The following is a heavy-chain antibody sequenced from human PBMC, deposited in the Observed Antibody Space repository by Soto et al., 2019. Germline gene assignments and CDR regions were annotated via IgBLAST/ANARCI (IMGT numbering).Heavy chain of an antibody. J-gene: IGHJ6*02. CDR1: GGSITDDY. V-gene: IGHV4-59*01. CDR2: FFYNGNT. CDR3: ARRTNYYYVMDV. Sequence: SETLSLTCTVSGGSITDDYWIWIRQPPGKGLEWIGYFFYNGNTNYNPSLKSRVTISVDTSKNQFSLKLSSVTAADTAVYYCARRTNYYYVMDVWGQGTTVTVSS.